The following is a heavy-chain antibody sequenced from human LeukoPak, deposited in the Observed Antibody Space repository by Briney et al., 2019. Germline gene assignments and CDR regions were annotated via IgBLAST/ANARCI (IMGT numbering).Heavy chain of an antibody. D-gene: IGHD3-10*01. CDR2: IYSGGST. CDR3: ARARGLLSYYFDY. V-gene: IGHV3-53*01. J-gene: IGHJ4*02. CDR1: GFTVSSNY. Sequence: GGSLRLSCAASGFTVSSNYMSWVRQAPGKGLVWVSVIYSGGSTYFADSVKGRFTISRDNSKNTLYLQMNSLRAEDTAVYYCARARGLLSYYFDYWGQGTLVTVSS.